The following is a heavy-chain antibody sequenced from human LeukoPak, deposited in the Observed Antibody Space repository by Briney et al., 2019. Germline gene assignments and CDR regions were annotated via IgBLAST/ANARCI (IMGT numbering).Heavy chain of an antibody. CDR2: LSVYNGNT. CDR1: GSTFTSYG. V-gene: IGHV1-18*01. D-gene: IGHD2-15*01. CDR3: ARGATAVLVVAAMTLLDDY. J-gene: IGHJ4*02. Sequence: ASGKLSCKAAGSTFTSYGISWVRQAPGQGLGWMGWLSVYNGNTNYAQKLKGRVTMTTDTSTSTAYMELRSLRSDDTAVYYCARGATAVLVVAAMTLLDDYWGEGTLVTVSS.